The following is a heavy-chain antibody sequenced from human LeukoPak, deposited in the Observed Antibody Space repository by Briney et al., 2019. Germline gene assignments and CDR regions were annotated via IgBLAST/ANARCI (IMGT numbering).Heavy chain of an antibody. CDR1: GFTFSSYA. CDR2: ISGSGGST. CDR3: AKDQTMVRGVTSGDY. Sequence: GGSLRLSCAASGFTFSSYAMSWVRQAPGKGLEWVSAISGSGGSTYYADSVKGRFTISRDNSKNTLYLQMNSLRAEDTAVYYCAKDQTMVRGVTSGDYWGQGTLVTVSS. J-gene: IGHJ4*02. V-gene: IGHV3-23*01. D-gene: IGHD3-10*01.